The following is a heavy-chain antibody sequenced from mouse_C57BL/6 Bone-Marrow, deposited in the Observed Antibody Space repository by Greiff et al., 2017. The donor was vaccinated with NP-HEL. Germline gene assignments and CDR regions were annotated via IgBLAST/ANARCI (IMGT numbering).Heavy chain of an antibody. V-gene: IGHV1-85*01. CDR2: IYPRDGST. CDR3: ARSDYYGSSYRYWYFDV. J-gene: IGHJ1*03. Sequence: QVQLKQSGPELVKPGASVKLSCKASGYTFTSYDINWVKQRPGQGLEWIGWIYPRDGSTKYNEKFKGKATLTVDTSSSTAYMELHSLTSEDSAVYFCARSDYYGSSYRYWYFDVWGTGTTVTVSS. CDR1: GYTFTSYD. D-gene: IGHD1-1*01.